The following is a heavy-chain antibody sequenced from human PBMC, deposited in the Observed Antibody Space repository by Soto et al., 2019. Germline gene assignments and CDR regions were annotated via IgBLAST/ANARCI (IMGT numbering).Heavy chain of an antibody. D-gene: IGHD6-13*01. V-gene: IGHV3-74*03. Sequence: EVQLLESGGGLGQPGGSLRLSCTASGFIFSTYAMSWVRQAPGKGLVWVSRVNNDGTDTTHADSVKGRFTISRDNAENTLYLQMNSLRAEDTAVYYCARGGLQHALDVWGQGSTVTVSS. CDR2: VNNDGTDT. CDR3: ARGGLQHALDV. J-gene: IGHJ6*02. CDR1: GFIFSTYA.